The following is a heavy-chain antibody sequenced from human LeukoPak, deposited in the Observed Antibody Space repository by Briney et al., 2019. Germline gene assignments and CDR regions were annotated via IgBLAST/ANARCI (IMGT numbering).Heavy chain of an antibody. CDR1: GFTFSNNV. Sequence: PGGSLRLSCATSGFTFSNNVMSWVRQAPGKGLEWVSAISGSGGRAYYADSVKGRFTISRDNSKNTLYLQMNSLRGGDTAVYFCAKGMVRGALTGFDYWGQGTLVTVSS. V-gene: IGHV3-23*01. D-gene: IGHD3-10*01. J-gene: IGHJ4*02. CDR2: ISGSGGRA. CDR3: AKGMVRGALTGFDY.